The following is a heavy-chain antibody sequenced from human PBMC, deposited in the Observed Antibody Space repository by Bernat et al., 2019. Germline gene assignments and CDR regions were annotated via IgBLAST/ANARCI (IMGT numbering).Heavy chain of an antibody. V-gene: IGHV3-7*01. J-gene: IGHJ4*02. CDR3: ARDLAVAGPGGDY. D-gene: IGHD6-19*01. CDR1: GFTFSSYW. CDR2: IKQDGREK. Sequence: EVQLVESGGGLVQPGGSLRLSCAASGFTFSSYWMSWVRQAPGKGLEWVANIKQDGREKYYVDSVKGRFTISRDNAKNSLYLQMNSLRAEDTAVYYCARDLAVAGPGGDYWGQGTLVTVSS.